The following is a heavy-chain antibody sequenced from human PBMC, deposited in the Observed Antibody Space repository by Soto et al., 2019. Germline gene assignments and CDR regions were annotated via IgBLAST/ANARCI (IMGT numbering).Heavy chain of an antibody. Sequence: EVQLLESGGGLVQPGGSLRLSCAASGFTFSSYAMSWVRQAPGKGLEWVSAISGSGGSTYYADSVKGRFTISRDNSKNTLYLQMNSLRAEDTAVYYCAKDLYLNYGWGKGLDDAFDIWGQGTMVTVSS. V-gene: IGHV3-23*01. J-gene: IGHJ3*02. D-gene: IGHD1-7*01. CDR2: ISGSGGST. CDR1: GFTFSSYA. CDR3: AKDLYLNYGWGKGLDDAFDI.